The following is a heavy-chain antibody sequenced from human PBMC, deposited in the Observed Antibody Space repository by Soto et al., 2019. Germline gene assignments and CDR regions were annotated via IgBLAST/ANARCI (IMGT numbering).Heavy chain of an antibody. J-gene: IGHJ5*02. D-gene: IGHD3-10*01. CDR3: ARHLYGSGERFDP. CDR1: GGSISSGGYY. CDR2: IYYSGST. Sequence: SETLSLTCTVSGGSISSGGYYWSWIRQHPGKGLEWIGYIYYSGSTYYNPSLKSRVTISVDTSKNQFSLKLSSVTAADTAVYYCARHLYGSGERFDPWGQGTLVTVSS. V-gene: IGHV4-31*03.